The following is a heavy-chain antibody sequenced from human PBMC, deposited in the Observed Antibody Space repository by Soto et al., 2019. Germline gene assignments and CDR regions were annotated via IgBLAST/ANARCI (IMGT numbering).Heavy chain of an antibody. CDR1: GYTLTSYG. D-gene: IGHD7-27*01. Sequence: ASVKVSCKASGYTLTSYGISWVRQAPGQGLEWMGWISAYNGKTNYAQKIQGRVTMTTDTSTRKEYMELRSLRSCDAAVYYCARARNWGTTHFSLGYLGQRTLVTLCS. V-gene: IGHV1-18*01. CDR3: ARARNWGTTHFSLGY. CDR2: ISAYNGKT. J-gene: IGHJ4*02.